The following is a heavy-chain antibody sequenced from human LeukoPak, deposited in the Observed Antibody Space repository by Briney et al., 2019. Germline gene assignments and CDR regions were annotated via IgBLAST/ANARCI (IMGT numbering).Heavy chain of an antibody. CDR3: AALHYFGHGAPRT. Sequence: PSETLSLTCSVSGASINSYHWSWIRQSAGKGLEGIGRISSSRRVDYNPSLENRISMSVDTSRNELLLQLHSVTAADSGVYYCAALHYFGHGAPRTWGQGTLVALSS. J-gene: IGHJ5*02. CDR1: GASINSYH. CDR2: ISSSRRV. D-gene: IGHD2/OR15-2a*01. V-gene: IGHV4-4*07.